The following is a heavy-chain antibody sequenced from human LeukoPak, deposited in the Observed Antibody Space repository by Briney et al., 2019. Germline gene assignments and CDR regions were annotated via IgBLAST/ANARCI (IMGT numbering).Heavy chain of an antibody. D-gene: IGHD5-18*01. CDR2: IKQDGSEK. J-gene: IGHJ4*02. Sequence: GGSLRLSCAASGFTFSSYWMSWVRQAPGKRLEWVANIKQDGSEKYYVDSVKGRFTISRDNAKNSLYLQMNSLRAEDTAVYYCARVGSGGYSYGSFDYWGQGTLVTVSS. V-gene: IGHV3-7*01. CDR1: GFTFSSYW. CDR3: ARVGSGGYSYGSFDY.